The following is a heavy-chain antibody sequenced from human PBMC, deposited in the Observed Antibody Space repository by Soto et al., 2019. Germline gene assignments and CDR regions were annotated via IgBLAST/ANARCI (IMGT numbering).Heavy chain of an antibody. V-gene: IGHV5-51*01. D-gene: IGHD3-3*01. CDR2: IYPGDSDT. J-gene: IGHJ6*02. CDR1: GYDFATYW. Sequence: GESLKISCKGSGYDFATYWIGWVRQMPGKGLEWMGIIYPGDSDTKYSPSFQGQVTISVDKSISTAYLQWSRLRSDDTAVYYCARSSITIFGVVTPYYYCGMDVWGQGTTVTVSS. CDR3: ARSSITIFGVVTPYYYCGMDV.